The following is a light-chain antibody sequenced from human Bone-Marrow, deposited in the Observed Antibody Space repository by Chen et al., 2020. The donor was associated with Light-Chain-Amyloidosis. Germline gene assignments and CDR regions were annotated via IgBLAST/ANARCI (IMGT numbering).Light chain of an antibody. V-gene: IGKV3-20*01. Sequence: EIVLTQSPVTLSLSPGAGAKLSCRASQTISSNYLTWYQQKFGQAPRLLIYGSSSRATGIPDRFTGSGSGTDFTLTINRLEPEDFAMYYCQQYGTSPLTFGGGTKVEIK. CDR3: QQYGTSPLT. CDR2: GSS. CDR1: QTISSNY. J-gene: IGKJ4*01.